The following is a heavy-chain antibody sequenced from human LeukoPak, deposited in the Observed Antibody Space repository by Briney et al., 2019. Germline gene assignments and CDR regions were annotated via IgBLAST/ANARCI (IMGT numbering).Heavy chain of an antibody. CDR2: INHSGST. V-gene: IGHV4-34*01. CDR1: GGSFSGYY. Sequence: SETLSLTCAVYGGSFSGYYWSWIRQPPGKGLEWIGEINHSGSTNYNPSLKSRVTISVDTSKNQFSLKLSSVTAADTAVYYCARDYYDFGSGRRNWFDPWGQGTLVTVSS. D-gene: IGHD3-3*01. J-gene: IGHJ5*02. CDR3: ARDYYDFGSGRRNWFDP.